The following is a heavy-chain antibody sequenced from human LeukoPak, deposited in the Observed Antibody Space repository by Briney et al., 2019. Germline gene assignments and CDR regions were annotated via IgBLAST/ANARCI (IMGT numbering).Heavy chain of an antibody. CDR3: ARGYCSRTNCYFFGY. V-gene: IGHV1-2*02. J-gene: IGHJ4*02. CDR1: GYTFSGYY. CDR2: INPNSGDT. Sequence: ASVKVSCKASGYTFSGYYMQWVRQAPGQGLEWMGWINPNSGDTNYAQNFQGRVTMTTDTSISTAYMELSRLTSDDTAVYYCARGYCSRTNCYFFGYWGQGTLVTVSS. D-gene: IGHD2-2*01.